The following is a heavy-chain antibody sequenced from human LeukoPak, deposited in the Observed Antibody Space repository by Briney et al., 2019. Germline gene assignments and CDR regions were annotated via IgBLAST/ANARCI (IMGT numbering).Heavy chain of an antibody. CDR1: GGSISSGGYY. CDR3: ARCLWGAPGVIDY. V-gene: IGHV4-31*03. Sequence: SETLSLTCTVSGGSISSGGYYWSWIRQHPGKGLEWIGYIYYSGSTYYNPSLKSRVTISVDTSKNQFSLKLSSVTAADTAVYYCARCLWGAPGVIDYWGQGTLVTVSS. D-gene: IGHD3-10*01. CDR2: IYYSGST. J-gene: IGHJ4*02.